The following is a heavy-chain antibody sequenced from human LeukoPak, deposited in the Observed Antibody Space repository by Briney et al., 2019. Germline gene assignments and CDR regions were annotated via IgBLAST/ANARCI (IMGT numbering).Heavy chain of an antibody. J-gene: IGHJ4*02. CDR1: GYTFTGYY. Sequence: GASVKVSCKASGYTFTGYYMHWVRQAPGQGLEWMGWINPNSGGTNYAQKFQGRVTMTRDTSISTAYMELSRLRSDDTAVYYCAREGDYYDSSGYYSFDYWGQGTLVTVSS. D-gene: IGHD3-22*01. V-gene: IGHV1-2*02. CDR2: INPNSGGT. CDR3: AREGDYYDSSGYYSFDY.